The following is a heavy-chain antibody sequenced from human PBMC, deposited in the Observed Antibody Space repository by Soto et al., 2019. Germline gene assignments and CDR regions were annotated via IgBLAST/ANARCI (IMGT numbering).Heavy chain of an antibody. J-gene: IGHJ6*02. Sequence: PGGSLRLSCSGSGFTVSSFGMHWVRQAPGKGLEHVSTLSSNGIGTYYADSVKGRFTFSRDTSKNTLYLLMSSLRTEDTAVYYCVKDMGQAAVGIRYPYGLDVWGLGTTVTVSS. CDR3: VKDMGQAAVGIRYPYGLDV. D-gene: IGHD6-13*01. V-gene: IGHV3-64D*06. CDR2: LSSNGIGT. CDR1: GFTVSSFG.